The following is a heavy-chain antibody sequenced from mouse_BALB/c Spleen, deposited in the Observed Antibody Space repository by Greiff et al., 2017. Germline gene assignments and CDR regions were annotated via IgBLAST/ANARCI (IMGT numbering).Heavy chain of an antibody. Sequence: QVQLKQSAAELARPGASVKMSCKASGYTFTSYTMHWVKQRPGQGLEWIGYINPSNGYTEYNQKFKDKTTLTADKSSSTAYMQLSSLTSEDSAVYYCAGAYYGNYEGAWFAYWGQGTLVTVSA. CDR3: AGAYYGNYEGAWFAY. J-gene: IGHJ3*01. CDR2: INPSNGYT. D-gene: IGHD2-10*01. CDR1: GYTFTSYT. V-gene: IGHV1-4*02.